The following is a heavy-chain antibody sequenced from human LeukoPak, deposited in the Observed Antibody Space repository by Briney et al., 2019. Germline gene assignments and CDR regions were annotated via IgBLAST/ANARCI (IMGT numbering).Heavy chain of an antibody. CDR1: GGSISSYY. CDR3: ARVRLYGSGSYYPPPYGMDV. Sequence: SETLSLTCTVSGGSISSYYWSWIRQPPGKGLEWIGYIYYSGSTNYNPSLKSRVTISVDTSKNQFSLKLSSVTAADTAVYYCARVRLYGSGSYYPPPYGMDVWGQGTTVTVSS. CDR2: IYYSGST. D-gene: IGHD3-10*01. V-gene: IGHV4-59*08. J-gene: IGHJ6*02.